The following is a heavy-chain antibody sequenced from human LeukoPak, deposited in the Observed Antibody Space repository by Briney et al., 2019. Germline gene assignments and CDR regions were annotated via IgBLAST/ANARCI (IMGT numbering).Heavy chain of an antibody. J-gene: IGHJ5*02. V-gene: IGHV4-39*07. Sequence: TSETLSLTCTVSGGSISSSSYYWGWIRQPPGKGLEWIGSIYYSGSTYYNPSLKSRVTISVDTSKNQFSLKLSSVTAADTAVYYCAREVRVVVVAAKGWQGFDPWGQGTLVTVSS. CDR1: GGSISSSSYY. CDR2: IYYSGST. D-gene: IGHD2-15*01. CDR3: AREVRVVVVAAKGWQGFDP.